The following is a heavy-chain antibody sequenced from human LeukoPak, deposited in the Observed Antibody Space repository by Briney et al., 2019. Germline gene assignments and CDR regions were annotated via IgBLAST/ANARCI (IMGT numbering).Heavy chain of an antibody. CDR3: ARQNSYGSYYYYGMDV. CDR1: GFTFSDYY. J-gene: IGHJ6*02. V-gene: IGHV3-11*01. CDR2: ISSSGSTI. D-gene: IGHD5-18*01. Sequence: GGSLRLSCAASGFTFSDYYMSWIRQAPGKGLEWVSYISSSGSTIYYADSVKGRFTISRDNAKNSLYLQMNSLRAEDTAVYCCARQNSYGSYYYYGMDVWGQGTTVTVSS.